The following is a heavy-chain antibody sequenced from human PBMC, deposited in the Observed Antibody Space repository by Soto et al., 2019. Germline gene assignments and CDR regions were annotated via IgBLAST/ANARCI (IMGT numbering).Heavy chain of an antibody. CDR1: GFTFSSYA. Sequence: GGSLRLSCAASGFTFSSYAMHWVRQAPGKGLEWVAVISYDGSNKYYADSVKGRFTISRDNSKNTLYLQMNSLRAEDTAVYYCARDAFYGRGSYYYYGMDVWGQGTTVTVSS. V-gene: IGHV3-30-3*01. CDR2: ISYDGSNK. CDR3: ARDAFYGRGSYYYYGMDV. D-gene: IGHD3-10*02. J-gene: IGHJ6*02.